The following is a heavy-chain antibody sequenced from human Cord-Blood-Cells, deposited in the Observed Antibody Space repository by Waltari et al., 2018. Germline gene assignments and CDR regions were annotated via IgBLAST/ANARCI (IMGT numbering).Heavy chain of an antibody. J-gene: IGHJ4*02. CDR1: GYTLTSYA. Sequence: QVQLVQSGAEVKKPGASVKVSCKASGYTLTSYAMHWVRQAPGQRLEWMGWINAGNGNTNNSQKFQARVTITRESSASKAYVGLGSVRSEDTAVYYWARSPQVPTSWGVVDHWGQGSLVTVSS. V-gene: IGHV1-3*01. CDR2: INAGNGNT. D-gene: IGHD2-2*01. CDR3: ARSPQVPTSWGVVDH.